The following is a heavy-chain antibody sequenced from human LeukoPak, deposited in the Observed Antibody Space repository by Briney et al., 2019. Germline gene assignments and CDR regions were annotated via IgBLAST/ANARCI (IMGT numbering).Heavy chain of an antibody. Sequence: GGSLRLSCAASGFTFSGSAMHWVRQASGKGLEWVGRIRSKANSYATAYAASVKGRFTISRDDSKNTAYLQMNSLKTEDTAVYYCTRRAWRDYADYRGQGTLVTVSS. CDR1: GFTFSGSA. CDR2: IRSKANSYAT. J-gene: IGHJ4*02. D-gene: IGHD5-12*01. V-gene: IGHV3-73*01. CDR3: TRRAWRDYADY.